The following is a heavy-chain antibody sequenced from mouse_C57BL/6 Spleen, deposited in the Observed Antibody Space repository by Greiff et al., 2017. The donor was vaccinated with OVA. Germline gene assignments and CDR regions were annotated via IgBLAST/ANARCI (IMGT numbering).Heavy chain of an antibody. CDR1: GYTFTSYW. V-gene: IGHV1-69*01. CDR3: ARGSLLTGAMDY. D-gene: IGHD2-10*01. CDR2: IDPSDSYT. Sequence: VQLQQPGAELVMPGASVKLSCKASGYTFTSYWMHWVKQRPGQGLEWIGEIDPSDSYTNYNQKFKGKSTLTVDKSSSTAYMQLSSLTSEDSAVYYCARGSLLTGAMDYWGQGTSVTVSS. J-gene: IGHJ4*01.